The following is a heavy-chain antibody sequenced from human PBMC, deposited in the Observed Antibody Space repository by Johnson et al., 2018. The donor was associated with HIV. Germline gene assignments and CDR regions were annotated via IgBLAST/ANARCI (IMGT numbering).Heavy chain of an antibody. J-gene: IGHJ3*02. CDR1: GFTFDDYG. CDR3: ARDRKWVGARSGDAFDI. CDR2: INWNGGST. D-gene: IGHD2-15*01. Sequence: VQLVESGGGVVQPGGSLRLSCATSGFTFDDYGMSWVRQAPGKGLEWVSGINWNGGSTGYADSVKGRFIISRDNAKNSLYLQMNSLRAEDTAVYYCARDRKWVGARSGDAFDIWGQGTMVTVSS. V-gene: IGHV3-20*04.